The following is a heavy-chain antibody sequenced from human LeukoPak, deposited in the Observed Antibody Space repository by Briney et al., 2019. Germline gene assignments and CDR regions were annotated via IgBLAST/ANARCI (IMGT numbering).Heavy chain of an antibody. V-gene: IGHV4-39*07. CDR1: GGSISSSSYY. D-gene: IGHD2-15*01. CDR3: AREALSLLSSRVIDY. J-gene: IGHJ4*02. Sequence: PSETLSLTCTVSGGSISSSSYYWGWIRQPPGKGLEWIGSIYYSGSTYYNPSLKSRVTISVDTSKNQFSLKLSSVTAADTAVYYCAREALSLLSSRVIDYWGQGTLVTVSS. CDR2: IYYSGST.